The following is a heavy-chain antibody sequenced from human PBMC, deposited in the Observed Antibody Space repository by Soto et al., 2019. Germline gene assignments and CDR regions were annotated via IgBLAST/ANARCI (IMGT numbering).Heavy chain of an antibody. V-gene: IGHV4-59*01. J-gene: IGHJ4*02. CDR2: TYYSGST. Sequence: QVQLQESGPRLVKPSETLSLTCTVSGGSMIAYYWNWMRQPPGKGLQWIGYTYYSGSTTYNPALKSGVTISLDSCKTQFSLKQDSVTPADTAVYYCARVRRTAGKRYFDYWGPGTLVTVSS. CDR3: ARVRRTAGKRYFDY. CDR1: GGSMIAYY. D-gene: IGHD6-13*01.